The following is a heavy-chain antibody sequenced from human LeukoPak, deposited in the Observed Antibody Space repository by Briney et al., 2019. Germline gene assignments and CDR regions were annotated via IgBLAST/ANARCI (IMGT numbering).Heavy chain of an antibody. J-gene: IGHJ4*02. V-gene: IGHV1-24*01. Sequence: ASVKVSCKVSGYTLTELSMHWVRQAPGKGLEWMGGFDPEDGETIYAQRFQGRVTMTEDTSTDTAYMELSSLRSEDTAVYYCATAPGYYFHYFDYWGQGTLVTVSS. CDR3: ATAPGYYFHYFDY. D-gene: IGHD3-22*01. CDR2: FDPEDGET. CDR1: GYTLTELS.